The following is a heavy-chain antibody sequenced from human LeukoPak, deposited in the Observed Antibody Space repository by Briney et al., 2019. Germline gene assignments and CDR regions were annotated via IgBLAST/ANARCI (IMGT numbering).Heavy chain of an antibody. D-gene: IGHD6-13*01. J-gene: IGHJ3*02. CDR1: GYTFTGYY. CDR3: ARDNIAENDAFDI. Sequence: GASVKVSCKASGYTFTGYYMHWVRQAPGQGLEWMGWINPNSGGTNYAQKFQGRVTMTRDTSISTAYMELSRLRSDDTAVYYCARDNIAENDAFDIWGQGTMVTVSS. V-gene: IGHV1-2*02. CDR2: INPNSGGT.